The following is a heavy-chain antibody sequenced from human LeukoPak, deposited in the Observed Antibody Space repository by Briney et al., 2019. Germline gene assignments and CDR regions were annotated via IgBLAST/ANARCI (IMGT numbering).Heavy chain of an antibody. J-gene: IGHJ4*02. CDR2: IIPIFGTA. V-gene: IGHV1-69*05. CDR1: GGTFSSYA. Sequence: ASVKVSRKASGGTFSSYAISWVRQAPGQGLEWMGGIIPIFGTANYAQKFQGRVTITTDESTSTAYMELSSLRSEDTAVYYCARDYCSSTSCSYYFDYWGQGTLVTVSS. CDR3: ARDYCSSTSCSYYFDY. D-gene: IGHD2-2*01.